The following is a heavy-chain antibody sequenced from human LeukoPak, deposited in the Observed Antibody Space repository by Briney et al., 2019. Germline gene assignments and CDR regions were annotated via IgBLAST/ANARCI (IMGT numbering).Heavy chain of an antibody. D-gene: IGHD3-10*01. CDR1: GFTFSSSA. Sequence: PSGRSLRLFCAASGFTFSSSAMSWVRQAPGNGLEWVSAISGSGGSTYYADPVKGRFTISRDNSKNTLYMQMNSLRAEDTAVYYCAKGYSGSYGSDYYYGMDVWGQRTTVTVSS. CDR3: AKGYSGSYGSDYYYGMDV. CDR2: ISGSGGST. V-gene: IGHV3-23*01. J-gene: IGHJ6*02.